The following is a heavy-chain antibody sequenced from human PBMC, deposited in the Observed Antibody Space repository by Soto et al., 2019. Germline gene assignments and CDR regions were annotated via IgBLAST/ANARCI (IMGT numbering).Heavy chain of an antibody. Sequence: QVQLVQSGAEVKKPGSSVKVSCKASGGTFSSYAISWVRQAPGQGLEWMGGIIPIFGTANYAQKFQGRVTITADESTSTAYMELRRLRSEDTAVYYCAREDSGDSDAYWYFDLWGRGTLVTVSS. CDR2: IIPIFGTA. CDR1: GGTFSSYA. D-gene: IGHD4-17*01. V-gene: IGHV1-69*12. CDR3: AREDSGDSDAYWYFDL. J-gene: IGHJ2*01.